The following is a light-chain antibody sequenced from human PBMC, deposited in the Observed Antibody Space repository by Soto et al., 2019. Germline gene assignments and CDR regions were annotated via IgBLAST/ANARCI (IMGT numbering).Light chain of an antibody. CDR2: GAS. J-gene: IGKJ5*01. CDR3: QQNYSIPIT. CDR1: QSISTS. V-gene: IGKV1-39*01. Sequence: DIQMTQSPSSLSASVGDRVTITCRASQSISTSLNWYHQKPGKAPDLLIYGASSLQSGVTSRFTGSGSGTDFTLTITDLQPEDFATYYCQQNYSIPITVGQGTRLEIK.